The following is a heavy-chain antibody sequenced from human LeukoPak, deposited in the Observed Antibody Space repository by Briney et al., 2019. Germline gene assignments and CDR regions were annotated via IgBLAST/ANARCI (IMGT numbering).Heavy chain of an antibody. CDR1: GFTFNAYY. V-gene: IGHV1-2*02. CDR2: INPNTGDT. Sequence: GASVKVSCKASGFTFNAYYIHWVRQAPGQGHEWMGWINPNTGDTNFAQKFQGRVAMTRDTSLSTAYMDLSRLTSDDTAVYYCARDWPGISLHFDLWGRGTLITVSS. D-gene: IGHD2-15*01. CDR3: ARDWPGISLHFDL. J-gene: IGHJ2*01.